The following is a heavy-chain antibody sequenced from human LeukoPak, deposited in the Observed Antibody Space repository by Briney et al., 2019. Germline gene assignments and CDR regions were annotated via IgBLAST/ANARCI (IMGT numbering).Heavy chain of an antibody. V-gene: IGHV1-18*01. CDR2: ISAYNGNT. J-gene: IGHJ4*02. Sequence: ASVKVSCKASGYTFTNFGLSWVRQAPGQGLEWMGWISAYNGNTNYAQKLQGRVTMTTDTSTSTAYMELRSLRSDDSAVYFCARVPIPPYSSSWYQPFDYWGQGTLVTVSS. CDR3: ARVPIPPYSSSWYQPFDY. D-gene: IGHD6-13*01. CDR1: GYTFTNFG.